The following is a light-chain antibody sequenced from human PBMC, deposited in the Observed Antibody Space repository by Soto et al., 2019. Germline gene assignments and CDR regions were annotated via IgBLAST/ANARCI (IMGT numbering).Light chain of an antibody. CDR1: QDIGSQ. CDR3: QQVKTFPRT. V-gene: IGKV1-12*01. Sequence: DIQMTQSPSSMSASVGDRVTITCRASQDIGSQLGWYQQKPGKAPKLLIHAASTLQRGVPFRFSGSGSGTEFTLTISSLQSDDFATYYCQQVKTFPRTFGQGTKVEIE. CDR2: AAS. J-gene: IGKJ1*01.